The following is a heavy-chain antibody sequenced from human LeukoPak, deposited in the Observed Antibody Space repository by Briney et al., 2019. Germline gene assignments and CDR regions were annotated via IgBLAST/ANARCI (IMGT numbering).Heavy chain of an antibody. CDR3: AYGSGSNWFDP. V-gene: IGHV4-30-4*08. CDR2: IYYSGST. Sequence: SETLSLTCTVSGGSISSGDYYWSWLRQPPGKGLEWIGYIYYSGSTYYNPSLKSRVTISVDTSKNQFSLKLSSVTAADTAVYYCAYGSGSNWFDPWGQGTLVTVSS. J-gene: IGHJ5*02. CDR1: GGSISSGDYY. D-gene: IGHD3-10*01.